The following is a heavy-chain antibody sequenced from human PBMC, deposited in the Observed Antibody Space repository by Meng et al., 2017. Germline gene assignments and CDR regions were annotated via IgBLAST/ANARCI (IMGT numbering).Heavy chain of an antibody. Sequence: ASVKVSCKASGYTFTGYYMHWVRQAPGQGLEWMGRINPNSGGTNYAQKFQGRVTMTRDTSISTAYMELSRLRSDDTAVYYCARDWPYYDSSGYVYYYYGMDVWGQGTTVNGAS. CDR2: INPNSGGT. CDR3: ARDWPYYDSSGYVYYYYGMDV. V-gene: IGHV1-2*06. J-gene: IGHJ6*02. D-gene: IGHD3-22*01. CDR1: GYTFTGYY.